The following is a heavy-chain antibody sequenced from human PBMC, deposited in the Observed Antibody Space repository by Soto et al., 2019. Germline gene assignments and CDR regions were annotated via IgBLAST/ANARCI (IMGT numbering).Heavy chain of an antibody. D-gene: IGHD1-26*01. CDR1: GFTYDDYD. V-gene: IGHV3-9*01. CDR3: AKGRGGSYGGDSFDY. Sequence: EVQLVESGGGLVQPGRSLRLSCAASGFTYDDYDMHWVRQAPGKGLEWVSAISWNSGRTAYADSVKGRFTISRDNAKNTLYLQRNSRSAEDTALYHCAKGRGGSYGGDSFDYWGQGTLVTVSS. J-gene: IGHJ4*02. CDR2: ISWNSGRT.